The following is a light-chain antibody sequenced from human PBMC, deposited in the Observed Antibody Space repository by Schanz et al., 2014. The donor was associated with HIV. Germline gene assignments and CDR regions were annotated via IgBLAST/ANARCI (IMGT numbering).Light chain of an antibody. J-gene: IGLJ2*01. Sequence: QSALTQPASVSGSPGQSITISCTGTSSDVGGYNYVSWYQQHPGKAPKLMIYDVTNRPSGVSNRFSGSKSGNTASLTISGLQAEDEADYYCSSYANTDTVLFGGGTKLTVL. CDR1: SSDVGGYNY. CDR3: SSYANTDTVL. CDR2: DVT. V-gene: IGLV2-14*03.